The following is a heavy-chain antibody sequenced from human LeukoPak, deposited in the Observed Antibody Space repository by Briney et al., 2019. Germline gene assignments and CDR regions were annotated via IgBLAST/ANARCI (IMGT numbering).Heavy chain of an antibody. J-gene: IGHJ4*02. D-gene: IGHD2-15*01. Sequence: GGSLRLSCAASGFTFSSYAMGWVRQAPGKGLEWVSAISGSGANTYYADSVKGRFTISRDNSKNTLSLQMNTLRTDDTAVYYCAKGRALEVVAAFNYWGQGTVVTVSS. CDR3: AKGRALEVVAAFNY. CDR1: GFTFSSYA. V-gene: IGHV3-23*01. CDR2: ISGSGANT.